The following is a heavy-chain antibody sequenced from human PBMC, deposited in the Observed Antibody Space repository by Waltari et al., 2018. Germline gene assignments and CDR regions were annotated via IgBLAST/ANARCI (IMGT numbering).Heavy chain of an antibody. CDR2: ISAPNRNT. CDR3: ARISAVVTPTAPPFDS. D-gene: IGHD2-21*02. CDR1: GYTFTHYG. Sequence: QVQLVQSGAEVKEPGASVKVSCKASGYTFTHYGCTWWRQAPGQGLEWMGWISAPNRNTNYAQKFQGRVTMTTDTSTNTAFMELRSLTSDDTAVYYCARISAVVTPTAPPFDSWGQGTLVTVSS. J-gene: IGHJ4*02. V-gene: IGHV1-18*04.